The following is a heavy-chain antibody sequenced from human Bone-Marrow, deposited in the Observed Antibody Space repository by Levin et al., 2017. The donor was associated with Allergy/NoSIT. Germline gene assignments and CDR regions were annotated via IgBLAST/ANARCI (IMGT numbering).Heavy chain of an antibody. D-gene: IGHD3-22*01. CDR1: GFTFSRHW. Sequence: GESLKISCAASGFTFSRHWMSWVRQAPGKGLEWVATIRQDGSEKYYVDSVKGRFTISRDNTKNSLYLQMDNLRAEDTALYYCATSDTGYYYAEYFQDWGQGTLVTVSS. CDR2: IRQDGSEK. CDR3: ATSDTGYYYAEYFQD. V-gene: IGHV3-7*01. J-gene: IGHJ1*01.